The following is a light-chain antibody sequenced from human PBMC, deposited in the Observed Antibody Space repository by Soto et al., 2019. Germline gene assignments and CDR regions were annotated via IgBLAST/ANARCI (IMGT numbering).Light chain of an antibody. CDR1: RSAVGAYNY. V-gene: IGLV2-14*01. Sequence: QSVLTQLASIPGSPGQSNAFSCTGTRSAVGAYNYVSWYQQHPGKAPKLMISEVTNRPSGVSDRVSGSKSGNTASLTISGLQAEDEADYYCRSFTSRFTFVFGSGTKVTVL. CDR2: EVT. CDR3: RSFTSRFTFV. J-gene: IGLJ1*01.